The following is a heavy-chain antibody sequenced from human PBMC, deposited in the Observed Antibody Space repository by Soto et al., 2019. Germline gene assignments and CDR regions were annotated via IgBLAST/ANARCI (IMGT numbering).Heavy chain of an antibody. CDR3: ASCRRAPDTAMGYFDY. Sequence: SVKVSCKASGGTFSSDAISWVRQAPGQGLEWMGGIIPIFGTANYAQKFQGRVTITADESTSTAYMELSSLRSEDTAVYYCASCRRAPDTAMGYFDYWGQGTLVTVSS. V-gene: IGHV1-69*13. J-gene: IGHJ4*02. CDR1: GGTFSSDA. D-gene: IGHD5-18*01. CDR2: IIPIFGTA.